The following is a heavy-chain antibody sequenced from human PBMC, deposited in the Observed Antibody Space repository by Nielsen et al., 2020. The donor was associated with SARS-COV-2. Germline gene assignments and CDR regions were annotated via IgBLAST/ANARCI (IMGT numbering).Heavy chain of an antibody. CDR1: GGSFSGYY. J-gene: IGHJ4*02. V-gene: IGHV4-34*01. CDR2: INHSGSS. Sequence: SETLSLTCAVYGGSFSGYYWSWIRQTPGKGLEWIGEINHSGSSNYNPSLKSRVTISVDTSKNQFSLKLSSVTAADTAVYYCARGMREELEGSFDYWGQGTLVTVSS. CDR3: ARGMREELEGSFDY. D-gene: IGHD3-10*01.